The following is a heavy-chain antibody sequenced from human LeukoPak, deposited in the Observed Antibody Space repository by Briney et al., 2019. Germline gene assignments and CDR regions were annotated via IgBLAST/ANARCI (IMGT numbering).Heavy chain of an antibody. V-gene: IGHV3-13*05. J-gene: IGHJ6*02. CDR3: ARASPPDSSSWYSSSYYYYYGMDV. D-gene: IGHD6-13*01. CDR2: IGTAGDP. Sequence: GGSLRLSCAASGFTFSSYDMHWVRQAPGKGLEWVSAIGTAGDPYYPGSVKGRFTISRENAKNSLYLQMNSLRAGDTAVYYCARASPPDSSSWYSSSYYYYYGMDVWGQGTTVTVSS. CDR1: GFTFSSYD.